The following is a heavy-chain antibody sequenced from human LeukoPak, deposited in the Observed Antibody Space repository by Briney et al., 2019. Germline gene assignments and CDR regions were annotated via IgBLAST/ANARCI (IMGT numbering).Heavy chain of an antibody. D-gene: IGHD6-19*01. CDR2: IYYSGST. CDR3: ARAVSGRFDY. CDR1: GGSISSGGYY. J-gene: IGHJ4*02. V-gene: IGHV4-31*03. Sequence: SQTLSLTCTVSGGSISSGGYYWSWIRQHPGKGLEWIGYIYYSGSTNYNPSLKSRVTISVDTSKNQFSLKLSSVTAADTAIYYCARAVSGRFDYWGQGTLVTVSS.